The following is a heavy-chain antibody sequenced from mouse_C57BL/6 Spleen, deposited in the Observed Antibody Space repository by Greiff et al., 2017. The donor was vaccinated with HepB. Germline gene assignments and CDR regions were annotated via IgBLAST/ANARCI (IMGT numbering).Heavy chain of an antibody. CDR1: GYAFSSSW. CDR2: IYPGDGDT. D-gene: IGHD1-1*01. J-gene: IGHJ2*01. V-gene: IGHV1-82*01. Sequence: LQESGPELVKPGASVKISCKASGYAFSSSWMNWVKQRPGKGLEWIGRIYPGDGDTNYNGKFKGKATLTADKSSSTAYMQLSSLTSEDSAVYFCAVTTVVAEDYWGQGTTLTVSS. CDR3: AVTTVVAEDY.